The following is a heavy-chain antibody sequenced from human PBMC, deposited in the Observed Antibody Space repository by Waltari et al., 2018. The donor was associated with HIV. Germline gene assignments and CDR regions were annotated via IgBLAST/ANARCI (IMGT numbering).Heavy chain of an antibody. CDR2: IIPILGIA. Sequence: QVQLVQSGAEVKKPGSSVKVSCKASGGPFSSYTISWVRQAPGQGLEWMGRIIPILGIANYAQKFQGRVTITADKSTSTAYMELSSLRSEDTAVYYCARDRVTTGVDPWGQGTLVTVSS. J-gene: IGHJ5*02. D-gene: IGHD4-17*01. CDR3: ARDRVTTGVDP. V-gene: IGHV1-69*08. CDR1: GGPFSSYT.